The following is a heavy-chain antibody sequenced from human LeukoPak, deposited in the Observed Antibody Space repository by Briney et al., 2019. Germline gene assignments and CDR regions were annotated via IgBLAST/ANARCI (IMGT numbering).Heavy chain of an antibody. CDR3: AKDKNYYGSGSRPFDP. CDR2: ISYDGSNK. J-gene: IGHJ5*02. D-gene: IGHD3-10*01. V-gene: IGHV3-30*18. CDR1: GFTFSSYG. Sequence: GESLRLSCAASGFTFSSYGMHWVRQAPGKGLEWVAVISYDGSNKYYADSVKGRFTISRDNSKNTLYLQMNSLRAEDTAVYYCAKDKNYYGSGSRPFDPWGQGTLVTVSS.